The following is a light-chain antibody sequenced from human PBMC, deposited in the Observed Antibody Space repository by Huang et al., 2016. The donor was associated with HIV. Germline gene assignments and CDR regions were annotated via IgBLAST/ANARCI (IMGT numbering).Light chain of an antibody. V-gene: IGKV3-20*01. J-gene: IGKJ3*01. CDR2: GAS. Sequence: EIVLTQSPGTLSLSPGERATLSCRASQSVSSRYLAWYQQKPGQAPRLLIYGASYRATGIPDRCSGSGSGTDFTLTISRLEPEDLAVYYCQQYGTSRIFTFGPGTRVDIK. CDR1: QSVSSRY. CDR3: QQYGTSRIFT.